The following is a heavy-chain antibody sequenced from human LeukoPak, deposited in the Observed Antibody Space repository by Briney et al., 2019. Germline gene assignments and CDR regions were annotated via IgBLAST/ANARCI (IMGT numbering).Heavy chain of an antibody. CDR1: GYSFTSYC. CDR2: IVPSVSYT. Sequence: HGESLRISCKGSGYSFTSYCISWVRQMPGKGLEWMGRIVPSVSYTNYSPSFQGHVTISADKSISTAYLQWSSLKASDTAMYYCARHGGYDPQDYWGQGTLVTVSS. D-gene: IGHD5-12*01. V-gene: IGHV5-10-1*01. J-gene: IGHJ4*02. CDR3: ARHGGYDPQDY.